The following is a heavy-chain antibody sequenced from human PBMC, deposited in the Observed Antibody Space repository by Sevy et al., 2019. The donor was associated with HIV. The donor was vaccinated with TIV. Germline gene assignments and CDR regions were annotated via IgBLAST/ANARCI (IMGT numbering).Heavy chain of an antibody. D-gene: IGHD4-17*01. CDR2: IIPIFGTA. CDR1: GGTFSSYA. V-gene: IGHV1-69*13. CDR3: ARGNDYGDLYFDY. J-gene: IGHJ4*02. Sequence: SVKVSCKASGGTFSSYAISWVRQAPGQGLEWMGGIIPIFGTANYAQKFQGRVTITADESTSTAYMELSSLRSEDTAVYYCARGNDYGDLYFDYWGQGTLVTVSS.